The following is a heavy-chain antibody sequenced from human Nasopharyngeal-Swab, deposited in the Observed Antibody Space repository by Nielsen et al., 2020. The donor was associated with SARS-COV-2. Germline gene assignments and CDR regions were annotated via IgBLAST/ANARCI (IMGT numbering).Heavy chain of an antibody. CDR3: AREWEAYDYVWGSYRYTVFDY. CDR1: GFTFRNYW. J-gene: IGHJ4*02. V-gene: IGHV3-7*01. D-gene: IGHD3-16*02. CDR2: IKQDGSEK. Sequence: GGSLRLSCAASGFTFRNYWMNWVRQAPGKGLEWVANIKQDGSEKTYVDSVKGRFTISRDNAKNSLYLQMNSLRAEDTAVYYCAREWEAYDYVWGSYRYTVFDYWGQGTLVTVSS.